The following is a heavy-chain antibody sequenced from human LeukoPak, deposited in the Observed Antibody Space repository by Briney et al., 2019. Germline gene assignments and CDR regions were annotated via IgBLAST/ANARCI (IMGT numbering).Heavy chain of an antibody. V-gene: IGHV3-66*02. CDR1: AFIVSGSY. J-gene: IGHJ1*01. D-gene: IGHD4/OR15-4a*01. Sequence: GGSLRLSCVGFAFIVSGSYMSWVRQAQGKGMEWVSMIFADGRIYYGDSVKGRFTISRDNYKNTLFLKMSRMRVEDTAMYYCARDVLIGPSFDYGDYIPYHQWGQGTLVTVSS. CDR3: ARDVLIGPSFDYGDYIPYHQ. CDR2: IFADGRI.